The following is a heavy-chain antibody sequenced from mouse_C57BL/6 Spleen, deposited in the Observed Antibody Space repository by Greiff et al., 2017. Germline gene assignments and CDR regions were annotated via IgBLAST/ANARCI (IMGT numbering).Heavy chain of an antibody. J-gene: IGHJ3*01. D-gene: IGHD3-2*02. CDR2: INPNNGGT. CDR3: ARRGSSGYPY. V-gene: IGHV1-26*01. CDR1: GYTFTDYY. Sequence: EVQLQQSGPELVKPGASVKISCKASGYTFTDYYMNWVKQSHGKSLEWIGDINPNNGGTSYNQKFKGKATLTVDKSSSTAYMELRSLTSEDSAVYYCARRGSSGYPYWGQGTLVTVSA.